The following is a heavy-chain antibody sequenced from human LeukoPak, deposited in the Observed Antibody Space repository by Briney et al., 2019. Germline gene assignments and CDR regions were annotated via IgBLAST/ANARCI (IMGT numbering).Heavy chain of an antibody. CDR3: ARDLPDDILTGYYSGLGY. V-gene: IGHV3-21*01. D-gene: IGHD3-9*01. J-gene: IGHJ4*02. CDR1: GFTFSSYS. Sequence: PGGSLRLSCAASGFTFSSYSMNWVRQAPGKGLEWVSSISSSGSYIYYADSVKGRFTISRDNAKNSLYLQMNSLRAEDTAVYYCARDLPDDILTGYYSGLGYWGQGTLVTVSS. CDR2: ISSSGSYI.